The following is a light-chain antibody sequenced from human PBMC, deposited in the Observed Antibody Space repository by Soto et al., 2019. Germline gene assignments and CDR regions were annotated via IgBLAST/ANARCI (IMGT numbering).Light chain of an antibody. V-gene: IGLV3-21*02. CDR1: NIGIKS. CDR3: QVWDSSSDHPV. CDR2: DDG. Sequence: SYELTQTPSVSVAPGQTARITCGGNNIGIKSVHWYHQKAGKATVLVVHDDGDRPSGIPERFSGSISGYTATLTISRVEAVDEAYYYCQVWDSSSDHPVFGGGTKLTGL. J-gene: IGLJ2*01.